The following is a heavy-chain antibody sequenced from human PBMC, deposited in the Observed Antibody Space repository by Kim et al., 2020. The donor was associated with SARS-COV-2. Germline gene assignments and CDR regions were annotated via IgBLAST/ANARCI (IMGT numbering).Heavy chain of an antibody. Sequence: GGSLRLSCAASGFTFSSYAMHWVRQAPGKGLEWVAVISYDGSNKYYADSVKGRFTISRDNSKNTLYLQMNSLRAEDTAVYYCARGGDDYVWGSYRYTWG. CDR3: ARGGDDYVWGSYRYT. CDR2: ISYDGSNK. J-gene: IGHJ6*01. V-gene: IGHV3-30*04. CDR1: GFTFSSYA. D-gene: IGHD3-16*02.